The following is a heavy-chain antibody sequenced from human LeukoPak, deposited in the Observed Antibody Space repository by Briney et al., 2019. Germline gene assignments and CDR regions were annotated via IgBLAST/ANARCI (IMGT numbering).Heavy chain of an antibody. CDR3: ARGQAQQWLVSPWNYYYMDV. CDR1: GFTFSDYA. Sequence: PGRSLRLSCAASGFTFSDYAMHWVRQTPGKGLEWLAVISFDGVTQSYADSVKGRFTISRDNSKNTLYLQMNSLRAEDTAVYYCARGQAQQWLVSPWNYYYMDVWGKGTTVTISS. CDR2: ISFDGVTQ. D-gene: IGHD6-19*01. V-gene: IGHV3-30*04. J-gene: IGHJ6*03.